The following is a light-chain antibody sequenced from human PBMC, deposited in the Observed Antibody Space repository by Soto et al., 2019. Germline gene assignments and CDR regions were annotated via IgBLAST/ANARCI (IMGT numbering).Light chain of an antibody. Sequence: ITSALYLPVNLGHSVQLLRGPSQSRVHTDRRTYLSWFQQRPGQSPRRLIYKVSYRDSGVPDRFSGGGSGTAFTLRISRVESKDVRVYYCLGGAHGVTFGNGTRLEIK. J-gene: IGKJ5*01. CDR2: KVS. V-gene: IGKV2-30*02. CDR3: LGGAHGVT. CDR1: QSRVHTDRRTY.